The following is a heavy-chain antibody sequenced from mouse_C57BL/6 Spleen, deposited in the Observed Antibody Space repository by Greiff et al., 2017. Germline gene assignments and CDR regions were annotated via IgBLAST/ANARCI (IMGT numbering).Heavy chain of an antibody. CDR3: ASQGDDYSLDD. Sequence: QVQLQQPGAELVKPGASVKMSCKASGYTFTSYWITWVKQRPGQGLEWIGDIYPGSGSTNYNEKFKSKATLTVDTSSSTVSMQLSSLTSEDSAVYCGASQGDDYSLDDWGQGTTLTVSS. J-gene: IGHJ2*01. CDR2: IYPGSGST. V-gene: IGHV1-55*01. D-gene: IGHD2-4*01. CDR1: GYTFTSYW.